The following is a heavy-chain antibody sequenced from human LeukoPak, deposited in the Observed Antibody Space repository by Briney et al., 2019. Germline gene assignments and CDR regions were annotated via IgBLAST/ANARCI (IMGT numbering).Heavy chain of an antibody. D-gene: IGHD3-22*01. Sequence: SQTLSLTCTVSGVSVSSGGYYWSWIRPHPGKGLEWIGYIYYSGSTYYNPSLKSRVTISLDTSKNQFSLKLSSVTAADTAVYYCARFCYDSSGYYPDYWGQGTLVTVSS. CDR3: ARFCYDSSGYYPDY. J-gene: IGHJ4*02. CDR2: IYYSGST. CDR1: GVSVSSGGYY. V-gene: IGHV4-31*03.